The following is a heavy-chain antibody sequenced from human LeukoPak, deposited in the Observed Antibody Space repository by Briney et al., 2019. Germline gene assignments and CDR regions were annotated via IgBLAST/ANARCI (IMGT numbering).Heavy chain of an antibody. CDR3: AKDLLFRHGSGSS. CDR2: ISSSSSTI. J-gene: IGHJ4*02. Sequence: GGSLRLSCAASGFTFSSYSMNWVRQAPGKGLEWVSYISSSSSTIYYADSVKGRFTISRDNAKNSLYLQMNSLRAEDTAVYYCAKDLLFRHGSGSSGGQGTLVTVSS. D-gene: IGHD3-10*01. V-gene: IGHV3-48*01. CDR1: GFTFSSYS.